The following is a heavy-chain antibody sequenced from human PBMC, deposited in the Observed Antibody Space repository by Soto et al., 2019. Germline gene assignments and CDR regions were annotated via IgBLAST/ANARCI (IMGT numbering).Heavy chain of an antibody. Sequence: QVQLEQSGAEVKKPGASVKVSCKASGYTFTSYGISWVRQAPGQGLEWMGWISAYNGNTNYAQKLQGRVTMTTDTSTSKADMELRSLKSDDTAVYYCARVGHYYDSSGTDYWGQGTLVTVSS. D-gene: IGHD3-22*01. J-gene: IGHJ4*02. CDR1: GYTFTSYG. V-gene: IGHV1-18*01. CDR2: ISAYNGNT. CDR3: ARVGHYYDSSGTDY.